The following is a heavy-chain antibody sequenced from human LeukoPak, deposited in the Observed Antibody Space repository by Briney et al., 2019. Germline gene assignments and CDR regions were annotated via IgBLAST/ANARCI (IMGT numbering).Heavy chain of an antibody. D-gene: IGHD3-22*01. CDR3: ARPLFDSSGSYPHDAFDI. J-gene: IGHJ3*02. CDR2: IYYSGST. Sequence: SETLSLTCTVSGGSISSYYWNWIRQPPGKGLEWIGYIYYSGSTNYNPSLKSRVTISVDTSKNQFSLKLSSVTAADTAVYYCARPLFDSSGSYPHDAFDIWGQGTMVTVSS. V-gene: IGHV4-59*08. CDR1: GGSISSYY.